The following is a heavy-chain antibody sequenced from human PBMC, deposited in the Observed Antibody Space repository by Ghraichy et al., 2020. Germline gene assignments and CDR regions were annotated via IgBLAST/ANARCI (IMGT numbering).Heavy chain of an antibody. Sequence: GSLRLSCAASGLTFSDYAMSWVRQAPGKGLEWVSAISGSGGNTYYADSVKGRFTISRDNSKNTLYLQMDSLRADDTAIYYCAKGGYSYIYGPLVYWGQGTLVTVSS. D-gene: IGHD5-18*01. J-gene: IGHJ4*02. CDR3: AKGGYSYIYGPLVY. CDR2: ISGSGGNT. V-gene: IGHV3-23*01. CDR1: GLTFSDYA.